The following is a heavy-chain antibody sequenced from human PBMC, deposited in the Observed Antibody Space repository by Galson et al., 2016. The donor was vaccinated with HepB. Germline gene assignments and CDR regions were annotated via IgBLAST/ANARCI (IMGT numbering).Heavy chain of an antibody. D-gene: IGHD4-11*01. CDR2: ISFDGNNK. V-gene: IGHV3-30-3*01. Sequence: SLRLSCAASGFTFSTYAMHWVRQAPGKGLEWVAVISFDGNNKYHADSVKGRFTISRDNSNNTLSLQMNSLRPEDTAVYYCVRIRYINPVLVYDGLDVWGKGTTVTVSS. CDR1: GFTFSTYA. J-gene: IGHJ6*04. CDR3: VRIRYINPVLVYDGLDV.